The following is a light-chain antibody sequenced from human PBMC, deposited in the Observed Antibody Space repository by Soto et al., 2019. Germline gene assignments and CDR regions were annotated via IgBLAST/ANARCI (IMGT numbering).Light chain of an antibody. V-gene: IGKV1-9*01. CDR1: QGMNSY. Sequence: DIQLTQSPSFLSASVGDRITITCRASQGMNSYLAWYQQKPVKAPKLLIYAASTLQSGVPSRFSGSGSGTEFTLTISSLQPEDFASYYCQQLNSYPPTFGQGTKLEIK. CDR3: QQLNSYPPT. CDR2: AAS. J-gene: IGKJ2*01.